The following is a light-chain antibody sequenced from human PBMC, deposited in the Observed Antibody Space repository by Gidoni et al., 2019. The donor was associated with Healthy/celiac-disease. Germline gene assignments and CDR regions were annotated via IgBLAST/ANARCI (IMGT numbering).Light chain of an antibody. CDR2: AAS. V-gene: IGKV1-39*01. CDR3: QQSYSTPLT. Sequence: DIQMTQSPSSLSASVGDRVTITCRASQSISSYLNWYQQKPGKAPKLLIYAASSFQSGVPSRFSGSGSGTDFTLTISSLQPADFATYYCQQSYSTPLTFGGGTKVEIK. CDR1: QSISSY. J-gene: IGKJ4*01.